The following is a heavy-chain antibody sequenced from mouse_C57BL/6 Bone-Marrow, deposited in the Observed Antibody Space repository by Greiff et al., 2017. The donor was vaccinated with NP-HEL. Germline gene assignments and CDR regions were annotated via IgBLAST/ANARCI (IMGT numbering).Heavy chain of an antibody. CDR1: GYTFTSYG. CDR3: ARSGVRGDYYAMDY. CDR2: IYPRSGNT. J-gene: IGHJ4*01. V-gene: IGHV1-81*01. Sequence: VNVVESGAELARPGASVKLSCKASGYTFTSYGISWVKQRTGQGLEWIGEIYPRSGNTYYNEKFKGKATLTADKASSTAYVELRCLKSEGSAVYFCARSGVRGDYYAMDYWGQGTSVTVSS. D-gene: IGHD2-2*01.